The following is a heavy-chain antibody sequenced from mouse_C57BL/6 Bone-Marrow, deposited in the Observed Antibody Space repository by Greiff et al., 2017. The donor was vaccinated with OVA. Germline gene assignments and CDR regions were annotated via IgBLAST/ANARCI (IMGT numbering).Heavy chain of an antibody. CDR1: GFTFSSYA. Sequence: EVKLVESGGGLVKPGGSLKLSCAASGFTFSSYAMSWVRQTPEKRLEWVATISAGGSYTYYPDNVKGRFTISRDNAKNNLYLQMSHLKSEDTAMYYCARERGVLLRYFDVWGTGTTVTVSS. D-gene: IGHD1-1*01. J-gene: IGHJ1*03. CDR2: ISAGGSYT. CDR3: ARERGVLLRYFDV. V-gene: IGHV5-4*01.